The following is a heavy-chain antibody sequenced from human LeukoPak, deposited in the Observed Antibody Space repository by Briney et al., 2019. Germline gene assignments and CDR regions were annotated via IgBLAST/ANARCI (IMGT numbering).Heavy chain of an antibody. CDR2: IYYSGST. J-gene: IGHJ4*02. CDR3: ARRSSSEYYFDY. Sequence: SETLSLTCTVSGASISSYYWSWIRQPPGKGLEWIGYIYYSGSTNYNPSLKSRVTISVDTSKNQFSLRLSSVTAADTAVYYCARRSSSEYYFDYWGQGTLVTVSS. V-gene: IGHV4-59*01. D-gene: IGHD6-6*01. CDR1: GASISSYY.